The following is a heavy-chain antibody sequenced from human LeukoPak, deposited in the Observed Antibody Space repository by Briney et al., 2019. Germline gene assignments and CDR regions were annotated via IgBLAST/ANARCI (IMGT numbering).Heavy chain of an antibody. CDR1: GYTLTELS. CDR2: FDPEDGET. Sequence: ASVKVSCKVSGYTLTELSMHWVRQAPGKGLEWMGGFDPEDGETIYAQKFQGRVTMTEDTSTDTAYMELSSLRSEDTAVYYCATPRNYYDSSGYYDFDYWGQETLVTVSS. D-gene: IGHD3-22*01. CDR3: ATPRNYYDSSGYYDFDY. V-gene: IGHV1-24*01. J-gene: IGHJ4*02.